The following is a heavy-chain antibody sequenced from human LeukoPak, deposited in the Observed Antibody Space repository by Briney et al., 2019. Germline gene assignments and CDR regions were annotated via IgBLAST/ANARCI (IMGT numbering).Heavy chain of an antibody. D-gene: IGHD4-17*01. V-gene: IGHV4-31*11. CDR2: IYYSGST. Sequence: SETLSLTCAIYGGSFSGYYWSWIRQHPGKGLEWIGYIYYSGSTYYNPSLKSRVTISVDTSKNQFSLKLSSVTAADTAVYYCARGYGDRYWGQGTLVTVSS. CDR1: GGSFSGYY. J-gene: IGHJ4*02. CDR3: ARGYGDRY.